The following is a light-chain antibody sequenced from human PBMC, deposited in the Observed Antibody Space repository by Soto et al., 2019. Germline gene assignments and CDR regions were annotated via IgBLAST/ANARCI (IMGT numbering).Light chain of an antibody. J-gene: IGLJ1*01. V-gene: IGLV2-14*01. CDR2: EVN. CDR3: SSSTTSSTLV. CDR1: SSDVGGYNY. Sequence: SALTQPASVSGSPGQSITISCTGTSSDVGGYNYVSWYQQRPGKAPKLMIYEVNNRPSGISNRFSGSKSGNTASLTISGLQAEDEADYYCSSSTTSSTLVFGTGTKVTVL.